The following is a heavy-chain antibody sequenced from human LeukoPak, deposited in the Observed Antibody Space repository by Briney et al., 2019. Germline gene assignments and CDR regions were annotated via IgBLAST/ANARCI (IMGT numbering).Heavy chain of an antibody. CDR1: GFTFSSYS. CDR3: ARVGYCSSTSCYNYYYYMDV. D-gene: IGHD2-2*02. J-gene: IGHJ6*03. Sequence: GGSLRLSCAASGFTFSSYSMNWVRQAPGKGLEWVSYISSSSTIYYADSVKGRFTFSRDNAKNSLYLQMNSLRPEDTAVYYCARVGYCSSTSCYNYYYYMDVWGKGTTVTVSS. V-gene: IGHV3-48*01. CDR2: ISSSSTI.